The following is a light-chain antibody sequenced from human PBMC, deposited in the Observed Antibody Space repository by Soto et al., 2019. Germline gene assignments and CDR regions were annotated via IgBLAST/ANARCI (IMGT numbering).Light chain of an antibody. CDR1: RSVSNR. CDR3: QQYGGSPIT. CDR2: GAS. Sequence: EILMTQSPATLSVSPGETVTFSCRASRSVSNRLAWYQHKPGQAPRLLMSGASSRASGVPVRFSGSGSGTDFTLTISRLEPEDFALYYCQQYGGSPITFGLGTRLEIK. V-gene: IGKV3-20*01. J-gene: IGKJ5*01.